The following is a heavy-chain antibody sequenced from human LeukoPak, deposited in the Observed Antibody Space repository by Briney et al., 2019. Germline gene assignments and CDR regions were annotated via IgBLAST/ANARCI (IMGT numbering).Heavy chain of an antibody. J-gene: IGHJ4*02. CDR2: ISNDGRTK. Sequence: GGSLRLSRTASGFTFNSYGMHWVRQAPGKGLEWVAVISNDGRTKYYADSVKGRFTISRDNSKNTLFMQMNSLRSEDTAVYYCAKEAQAQPATYCSYFNYWGQGTLVTVSS. D-gene: IGHD1-14*01. CDR3: AKEAQAQPATYCSYFNY. V-gene: IGHV3-30*18. CDR1: GFTFNSYG.